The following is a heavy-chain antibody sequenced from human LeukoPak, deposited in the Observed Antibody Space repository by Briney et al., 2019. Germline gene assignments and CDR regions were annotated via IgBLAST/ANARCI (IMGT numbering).Heavy chain of an antibody. CDR3: TSRGFSYGLTIDY. D-gene: IGHD5-18*01. CDR1: GFTVSSSY. J-gene: IGHJ4*02. Sequence: GGSLRLSCAASGFTVSSSYMSWVRQDPGKGLEWVSVIYSGGTTYYTDAVKGRFTISRDKSKNTVYLEMNSLRTDDTDVYYCTSRGFSYGLTIDYWGQGTLVTVS. V-gene: IGHV3-53*01. CDR2: IYSGGTT.